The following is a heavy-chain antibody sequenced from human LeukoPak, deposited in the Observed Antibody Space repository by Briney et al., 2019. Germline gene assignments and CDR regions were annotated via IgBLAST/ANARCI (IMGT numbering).Heavy chain of an antibody. CDR3: ARDGYSDCSGGSCYFEY. Sequence: PGRSLRLPCAASGFTFSSYAMHWVRQAPGKGLEWVAVISYEGSNKYYADSVKGRFTISRDNSKNTLYLQMNSLRAEDTAVYYCARDGYSDCSGGSCYFEYWGQGTLVTVSS. D-gene: IGHD2-15*01. CDR2: ISYEGSNK. CDR1: GFTFSSYA. J-gene: IGHJ4*02. V-gene: IGHV3-30*04.